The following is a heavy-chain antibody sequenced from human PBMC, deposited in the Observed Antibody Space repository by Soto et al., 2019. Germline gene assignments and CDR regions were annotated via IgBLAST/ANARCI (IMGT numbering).Heavy chain of an antibody. CDR3: PRGPSGWYYYFAY. CDR2: IRSKTYGGAP. CDR1: GFTSGDDA. Sequence: GGYPGLSCTASGFTSGDDAMSWVRQAPGKGLEWVGFIRSKTYGGAPDYAASVKGRFTLSRDDSKSIAYLQMNSLKTEDTAVYYCPRGPSGWYYYFAYWGQGA. V-gene: IGHV3-49*04. D-gene: IGHD6-19*01. J-gene: IGHJ4*02.